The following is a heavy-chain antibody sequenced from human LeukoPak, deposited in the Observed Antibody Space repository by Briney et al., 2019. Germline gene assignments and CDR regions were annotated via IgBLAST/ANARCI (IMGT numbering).Heavy chain of an antibody. CDR2: IRSGTDGVTA. D-gene: IGHD3/OR15-3a*01. V-gene: IGHV3-15*01. J-gene: IGHJ4*02. CDR3: TAWTDLYDY. Sequence: GGSLRLSCAASGFNFYNAWMSWVRQAPGKGLEWVGRIRSGTDGVTADYAAPVKGRFIISRDDSRDTLYLQMNSLRIEDTAVYYCTAWTDLYDYWGQGTLVTVSS. CDR1: GFNFYNAW.